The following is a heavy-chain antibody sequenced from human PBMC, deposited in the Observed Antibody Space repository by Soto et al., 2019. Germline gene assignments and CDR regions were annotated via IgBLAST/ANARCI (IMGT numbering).Heavy chain of an antibody. Sequence: QVQLVQSGAEVKKPGASVKVSCKASGDTFTDYYIHWVRQAPGQGLEWMGTVNPSGGHTTYAQHFLGRMTMTRDTSTSTLYRELTSLTSEDTAVYYCARGGHVVVVAAALDYCGQGTLVTVSS. D-gene: IGHD2-21*02. CDR2: VNPSGGHT. J-gene: IGHJ4*02. CDR3: ARGGHVVVVAAALDY. CDR1: GDTFTDYY. V-gene: IGHV1-46*01.